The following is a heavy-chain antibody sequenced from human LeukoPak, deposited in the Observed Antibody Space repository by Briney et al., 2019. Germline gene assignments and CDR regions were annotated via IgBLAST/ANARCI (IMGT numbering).Heavy chain of an antibody. V-gene: IGHV3-48*02. CDR2: ISSRSSTI. J-gene: IGHJ4*02. D-gene: IGHD2-2*02. CDR3: AREVACSSTSCHNFDY. CDR1: GFTFSDYS. Sequence: PGGSLRLSCAASGFTFSDYSMNWVRQAPGKGLEWVADISSRSSTIYYADSVKGRFTISRDNAKNSLYLQMNSLRDEDTAVYYCAREVACSSTSCHNFDYWGQGTLVTV.